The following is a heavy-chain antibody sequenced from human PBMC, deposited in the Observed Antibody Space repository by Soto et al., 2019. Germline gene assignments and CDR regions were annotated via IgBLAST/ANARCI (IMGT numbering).Heavy chain of an antibody. CDR1: GYSFTNYW. CDR2: IFPGDSDT. D-gene: IGHD6-19*01. Sequence: EVQLVQSRAEVKKPGESLQISCKGSGYSFTNYWIAWVRQMPGKGLEWMGIIFPGDSDTRYSPSFQGQVSISADKSVNTAYLQWSSLKASDTAMYYCASKLVAGTGLAFDVWGQGTMVTVSS. V-gene: IGHV5-51*01. J-gene: IGHJ3*01. CDR3: ASKLVAGTGLAFDV.